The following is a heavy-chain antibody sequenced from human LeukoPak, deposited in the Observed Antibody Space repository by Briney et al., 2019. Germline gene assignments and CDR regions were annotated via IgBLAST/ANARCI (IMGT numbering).Heavy chain of an antibody. CDR2: ISGSGGST. CDR3: AKAGGDIVILPAPTFDY. J-gene: IGHJ4*02. Sequence: GGSLRLSCAASGFTFNSYAMSWVRQAPGKGLEWVSGISGSGGSTYYADSVKGRFTFSRDNSKNTVYLQMNSLSVEDTAVYYCAKAGGDIVILPAPTFDYWGQGTLVTVSS. D-gene: IGHD2-2*01. V-gene: IGHV3-23*01. CDR1: GFTFNSYA.